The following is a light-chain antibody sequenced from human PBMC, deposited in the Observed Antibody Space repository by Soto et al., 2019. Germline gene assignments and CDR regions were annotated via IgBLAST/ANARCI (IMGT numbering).Light chain of an antibody. CDR2: EVT. Sequence: QSALTQPASVSGSPGQSITISCTGTSSDVGGYNYVSWYQQYPGKAPKVMIYEVTKRPSGVPARFSGSRSGNTASLTVSGLQAEDEADYYCSSYAGNNVWVFGGGTKLTVL. CDR3: SSYAGNNVWV. CDR1: SSDVGGYNY. J-gene: IGLJ3*02. V-gene: IGLV2-8*01.